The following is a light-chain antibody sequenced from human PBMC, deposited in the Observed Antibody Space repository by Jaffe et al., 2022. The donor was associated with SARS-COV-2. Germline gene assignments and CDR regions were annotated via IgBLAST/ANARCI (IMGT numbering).Light chain of an antibody. CDR1: QRISNF. CDR2: AAS. CDR3: QQSYSTPPLT. V-gene: IGKV1-39*01. Sequence: DIQMTQSPSSLSASVGDRVTITCRTSQRISNFLNWYQQKPGKAPKLLIYAASSLEGGVPSRFSGGGSGTDFTLTISSLQPEDFATYYCQQSYSTPPLTFGGGTKVEI. J-gene: IGKJ4*01.